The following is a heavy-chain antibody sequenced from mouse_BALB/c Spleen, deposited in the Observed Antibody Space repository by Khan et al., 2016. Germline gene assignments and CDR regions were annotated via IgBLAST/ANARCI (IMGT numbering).Heavy chain of an antibody. CDR3: AGAPPRGYFDV. J-gene: IGHJ1*01. Sequence: EVKLLESGPGLVKPSQSLSLTCTVTGYSITSDYAWNWIRQFPGNKLEWMGYISYSGSTSYNPSLQSRISITRDTSKNQFFLQLNSVTTEDTATYYSAGAPPRGYFDVWGAGTTVTVSS. CDR1: GYSITSDYA. V-gene: IGHV3-2*02. CDR2: ISYSGST.